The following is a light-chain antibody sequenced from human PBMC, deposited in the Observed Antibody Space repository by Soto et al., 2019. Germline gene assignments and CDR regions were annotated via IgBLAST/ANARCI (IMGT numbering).Light chain of an antibody. Sequence: EIVMTQSPATLSVSPGERATLSCRASENVKFNLALYQQRPGQAPRLLFYNASTRATAFPARFSGSGSGTDYILTISSLQSEDFAVYYCQQYYNWPLTFGQGTRLEIK. V-gene: IGKV3-15*01. J-gene: IGKJ5*01. CDR3: QQYYNWPLT. CDR2: NAS. CDR1: ENVKFN.